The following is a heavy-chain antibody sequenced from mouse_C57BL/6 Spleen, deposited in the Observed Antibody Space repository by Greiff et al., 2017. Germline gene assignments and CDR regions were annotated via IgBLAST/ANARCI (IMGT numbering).Heavy chain of an antibody. CDR3: ARERTTVVAGDFDY. CDR1: GYAFSSSW. Sequence: QVQLQQSGPELVKPGASVKISCKASGYAFSSSWMNWVKQRPGKGLEWIGRIYPGDGDTNYNGKFKGKATLTADKSSSTASMQLSSLTSADSAVYFCARERTTVVAGDFDYWGQGTTLTVSS. CDR2: IYPGDGDT. D-gene: IGHD1-1*01. V-gene: IGHV1-82*01. J-gene: IGHJ2*01.